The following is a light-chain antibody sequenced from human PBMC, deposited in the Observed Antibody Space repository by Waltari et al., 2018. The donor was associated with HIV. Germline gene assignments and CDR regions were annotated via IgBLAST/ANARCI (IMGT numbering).Light chain of an antibody. CDR2: TNN. CDR1: RSHIGSNA. Sequence: QSVLTQPPSASGTPGQRVTISCSGSRSHIGSNAVNWYQHFPGKAPKLLIHTNNQRPSGVPARFSGSNSGTSASLAISGLQSEDEADYYCAAWDASLNNWVFGGGTKLTVL. CDR3: AAWDASLNNWV. V-gene: IGLV1-44*01. J-gene: IGLJ3*02.